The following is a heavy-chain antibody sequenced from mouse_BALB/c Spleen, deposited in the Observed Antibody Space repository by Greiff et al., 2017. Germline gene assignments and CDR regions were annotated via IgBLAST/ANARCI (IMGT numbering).Heavy chain of an antibody. CDR1: GYTFTDYA. V-gene: IGHV1-67*01. J-gene: IGHJ4*01. D-gene: IGHD1-2*01. CDR2: ISTYNGNT. CDR3: ARVITTAKNPYAMDY. Sequence: LQESGPEVVRPGVSVKISCKGSGYTFTDYAMHWVKQSHAKSLEWIGVISTYNGNTNYNQKFKGKATMTVDKSSSTAYMELARLTSEDSAIYYCARVITTAKNPYAMDYWGQGTSVTVSS.